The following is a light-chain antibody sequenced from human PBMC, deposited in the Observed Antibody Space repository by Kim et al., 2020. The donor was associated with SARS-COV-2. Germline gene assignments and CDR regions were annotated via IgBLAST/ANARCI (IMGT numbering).Light chain of an antibody. V-gene: IGKV3-20*01. CDR2: VAS. CDR3: QQYGTSPRT. CDR1: QSVSSNY. Sequence: SPGERATLSCRASQSVSSNYLAWYQQKRGQAPRLLIYVASNRATGIPDRFSGSGSGTDFTLTISRLEPEDFAVYYCQQYGTSPRTFGQGTKVDI. J-gene: IGKJ1*01.